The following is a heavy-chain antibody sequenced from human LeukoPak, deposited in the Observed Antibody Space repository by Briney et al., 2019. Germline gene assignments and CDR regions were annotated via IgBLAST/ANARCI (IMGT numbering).Heavy chain of an antibody. CDR3: ARKDRAVAGIFDY. J-gene: IGHJ4*02. CDR2: ISGSGGST. V-gene: IGHV3-23*01. Sequence: GGSLRLSCAASGSTFSSYAMSWVRQAPGKGLEWVSAISGSGGSTYYADSVKGRFTISRDNSKNTLYLQMNSLRAEDTAVYYCARKDRAVAGIFDYWGQGTLVTVSS. CDR1: GSTFSSYA. D-gene: IGHD6-19*01.